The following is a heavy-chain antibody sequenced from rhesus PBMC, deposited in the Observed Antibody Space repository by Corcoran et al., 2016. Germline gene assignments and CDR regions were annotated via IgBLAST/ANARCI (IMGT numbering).Heavy chain of an antibody. CDR2: MKSGGEST. D-gene: IGHD6-25*01. J-gene: IGHJ4*01. Sequence: EVQLVETGGGLVQPGGSLKLSCAASGFTFSSYGMNWVRQAPGKGLEWVSAMKSGGESTYYADSVKGRFTIYRDNSKNTLCLQMNSLRAEDTAVYYCARESGRWGQGVLVTVSS. CDR3: ARESGR. V-gene: IGHV3S5*01. CDR1: GFTFSSYG.